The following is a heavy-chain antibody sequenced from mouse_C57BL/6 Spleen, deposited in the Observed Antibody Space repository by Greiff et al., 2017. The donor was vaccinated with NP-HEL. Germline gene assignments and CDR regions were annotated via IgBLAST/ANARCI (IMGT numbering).Heavy chain of an antibody. V-gene: IGHV5-4*01. D-gene: IGHD1-1*01. CDR2: ISDGGSYT. Sequence: EVKLVESGGGLVKPGGSLKLSCAASGFTFSSYAMSWVRQTPEKRLEWVATISDGGSYTYYPANVKGRFTITRDNAKNNLYLQMSHLKSKDTAMYYCTRDRDYYGSSRHWYFDVWGTGTTVTVSS. J-gene: IGHJ1*03. CDR3: TRDRDYYGSSRHWYFDV. CDR1: GFTFSSYA.